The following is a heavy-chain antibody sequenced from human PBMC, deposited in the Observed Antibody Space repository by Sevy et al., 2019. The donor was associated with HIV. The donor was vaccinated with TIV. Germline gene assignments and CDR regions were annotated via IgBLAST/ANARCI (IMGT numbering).Heavy chain of an antibody. Sequence: SETLSLTCAVYGGSFSGYYWSWIRQPPGKGLEWIGAINHSGSTNYNPSLKSRVTISVDTSKNQFSLKLSSVTAEDTAVYYCARGNVWGSHRPSRSYYYYGMDVWGQGTTVTVSS. CDR3: ARGNVWGSHRPSRSYYYYGMDV. J-gene: IGHJ6*02. V-gene: IGHV4-34*01. D-gene: IGHD3-16*02. CDR1: GGSFSGYY. CDR2: INHSGST.